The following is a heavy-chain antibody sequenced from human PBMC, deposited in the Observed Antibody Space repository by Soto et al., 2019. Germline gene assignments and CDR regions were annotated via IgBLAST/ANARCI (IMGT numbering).Heavy chain of an antibody. V-gene: IGHV4-31*03. CDR2: IYYSGNT. CDR3: ARADMIRTFYYGMDV. D-gene: IGHD3-16*01. CDR1: GGSIGRGDYS. J-gene: IGHJ6*02. Sequence: QVQLQESGPGLVKLSQTLSLTCTFSGGSIGRGDYSWSWIRQHPGKGLEWIAYIYYSGNTYYNPSLKSRVTISVDTSKNQFSLKLSSVTAADTAVYYCARADMIRTFYYGMDVWGQGTTVTVSS.